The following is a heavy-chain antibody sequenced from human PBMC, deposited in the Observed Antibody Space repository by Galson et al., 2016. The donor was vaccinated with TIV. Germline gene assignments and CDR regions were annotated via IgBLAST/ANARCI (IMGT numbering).Heavy chain of an antibody. CDR1: GYKFSTYW. J-gene: IGHJ6*02. CDR3: AKHGYECWNGKDYFFYGMDV. V-gene: IGHV5-51*01. CDR2: IYPGDSDT. D-gene: IGHD3-3*01. Sequence: QSGAEVKKPGESLKIACKTSGYKFSTYWMSWVRQMPGKGPEWVGHIYPGDSDTRYSPSFQGHVTISADKSIDNAYLQWCSLKASDSAIYYCAKHGYECWNGKDYFFYGMDVWGQGTTVIVSS.